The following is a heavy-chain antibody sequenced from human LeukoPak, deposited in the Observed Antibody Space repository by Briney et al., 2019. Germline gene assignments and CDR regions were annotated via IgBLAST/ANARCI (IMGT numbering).Heavy chain of an antibody. V-gene: IGHV4-59*01. CDR3: ASSARGSYGNFDY. J-gene: IGHJ4*02. Sequence: PSETLSLTCTVSGGSISSYYWSWIRQPPGKGLEWIGYIYYSGSTNYNPSLKSRVTISVDTSKNQFSLKLSPVTAADTAVYYCASSARGSYGNFDYWGQGTLVTVSS. CDR2: IYYSGST. D-gene: IGHD5-18*01. CDR1: GGSISSYY.